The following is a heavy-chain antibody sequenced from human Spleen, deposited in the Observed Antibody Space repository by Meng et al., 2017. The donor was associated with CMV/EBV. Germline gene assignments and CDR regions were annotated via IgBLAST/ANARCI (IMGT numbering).Heavy chain of an antibody. Sequence: SVKVSCKASGGTFSSYAFSWVRQAPGQGLEWMGGIIPIFGTTNYAQKFQGRVTITADESTSTAYMEVSSLRSEDTAVYYCARDPGSSGWPPPWGQGTLVTVSS. CDR1: GGTFSSYA. J-gene: IGHJ5*02. D-gene: IGHD6-19*01. CDR2: IIPIFGTT. CDR3: ARDPGSSGWPPP. V-gene: IGHV1-69*13.